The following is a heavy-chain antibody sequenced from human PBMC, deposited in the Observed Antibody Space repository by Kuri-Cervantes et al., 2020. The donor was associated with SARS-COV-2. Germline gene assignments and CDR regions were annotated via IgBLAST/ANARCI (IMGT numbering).Heavy chain of an antibody. D-gene: IGHD2-15*01. J-gene: IGHJ1*01. Sequence: SDSLSLTCAISGVTFSSSSAAWNWIRQSPSRGLEWLGRTYHRSKWYNEYAVSVKSRITINPDTSKNQFSLQLNFVTPEDTAVYYCSRAPDGYCSGGSCYSGYFQHWGQGTLVTVSS. CDR1: GVTFSSSSAA. CDR2: TYHRSKWYN. CDR3: SRAPDGYCSGGSCYSGYFQH. V-gene: IGHV6-1*01.